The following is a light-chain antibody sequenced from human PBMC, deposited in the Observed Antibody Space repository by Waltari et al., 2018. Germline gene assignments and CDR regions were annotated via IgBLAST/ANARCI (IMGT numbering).Light chain of an antibody. CDR2: GTS. J-gene: IGKJ1*01. Sequence: EVVLTQSPGTLSLSAGERATLSCRASQRISTTSLAWYQHKPGQAPTLLVYGTSSRATGIPDRFSGSGSATHLTLTISRLEPEDFAVYYCQQYGISPWTFGQGTKVEVK. CDR3: QQYGISPWT. V-gene: IGKV3-20*01. CDR1: QRISTTS.